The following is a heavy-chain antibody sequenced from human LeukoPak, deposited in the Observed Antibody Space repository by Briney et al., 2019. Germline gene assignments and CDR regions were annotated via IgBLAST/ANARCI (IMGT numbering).Heavy chain of an antibody. CDR2: IKQDGSEK. CDR3: SRGPDWCGSMDV. CDR1: GFTFTSFW. Sequence: GGSLRLSCAASGFTFTSFWMSWVRQAPGKGLEWVANIKQDGSEKYYVDSVKGRFTISRDNAKNSLYLQMNSLRREDTAVYFCSRGPDWCGSMDVWGQGTTVTVSS. J-gene: IGHJ6*02. V-gene: IGHV3-7*01. D-gene: IGHD3/OR15-3a*01.